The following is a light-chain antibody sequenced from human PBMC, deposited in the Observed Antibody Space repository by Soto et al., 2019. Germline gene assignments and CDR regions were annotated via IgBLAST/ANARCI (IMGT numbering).Light chain of an antibody. CDR1: QDISNS. CDR2: AAS. Sequence: DIPMTQSPSSLSASVGDRVTITCRASQDISNSLAWYQQKPGKVPKVLIYAASILQSGVPARFSGSGSGTDFTLTMSSLQPEDVATYYGLKYNSAPLTFGGGTKVEI. CDR3: LKYNSAPLT. J-gene: IGKJ4*01. V-gene: IGKV1-27*01.